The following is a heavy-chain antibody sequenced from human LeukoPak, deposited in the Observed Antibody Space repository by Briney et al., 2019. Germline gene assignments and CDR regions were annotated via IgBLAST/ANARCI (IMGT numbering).Heavy chain of an antibody. CDR2: IYPSDSDT. V-gene: IGHV5-51*01. D-gene: IGHD1-26*01. CDR3: ARHVSYSASPMGGDAFDI. J-gene: IGHJ3*02. CDR1: GYRFTSYW. Sequence: GESLKISCKGAGYRFTSYWIGWVRQMPGKGLEWMGIIYPSDSDTRYSPSFQGHVTISADKSISTAYLRWSSLKASDTALYYCARHVSYSASPMGGDAFDIWGQGTMVTVSS.